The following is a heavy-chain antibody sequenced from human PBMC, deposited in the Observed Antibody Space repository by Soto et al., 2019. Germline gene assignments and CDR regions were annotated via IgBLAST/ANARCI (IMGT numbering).Heavy chain of an antibody. Sequence: TSETLSLTCTVSGGSISSYYWSWIRQPAGKGLEWIGRIYTSGSTNYNPSLKSRVTMSVDTSKNQFSLKLSSVTAADTAVYYCARDGHAYSSSWYDYWGQGTLVTVSS. V-gene: IGHV4-4*07. CDR2: IYTSGST. D-gene: IGHD6-13*01. CDR3: ARDGHAYSSSWYDY. CDR1: GGSISSYY. J-gene: IGHJ4*02.